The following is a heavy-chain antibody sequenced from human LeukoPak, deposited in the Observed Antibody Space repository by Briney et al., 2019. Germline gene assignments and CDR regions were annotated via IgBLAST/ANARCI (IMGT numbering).Heavy chain of an antibody. V-gene: IGHV3-74*01. Sequence: PGGSLRLSCAASGFTFSSYWLHWVRQAPGKGLVWVSRISTDGSSTTYADSVKGRFTVSRDNAKNALYLQMSSVRAEDTAVYYCARWGYSSGSWGEGTLVTVSS. CDR3: ARWGYSSGS. CDR1: GFTFSSYW. J-gene: IGHJ5*02. CDR2: ISTDGSST. D-gene: IGHD6-19*01.